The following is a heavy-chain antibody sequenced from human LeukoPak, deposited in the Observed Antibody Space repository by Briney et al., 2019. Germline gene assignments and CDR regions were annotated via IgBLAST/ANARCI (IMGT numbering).Heavy chain of an antibody. CDR2: INPNSGGT. V-gene: IGHV1-2*02. CDR1: GYTFTGYY. J-gene: IGHJ4*02. Sequence: ASVKVSCKASGYTFTGYYMHWVRQAPGQGLERMGWINPNSGGTNYAQKFQGRVTMTRDTPISTAYMELSRLRSDDTAVYYCARAKRIAAAKPLDYWGQGTLVTVSS. D-gene: IGHD6-13*01. CDR3: ARAKRIAAAKPLDY.